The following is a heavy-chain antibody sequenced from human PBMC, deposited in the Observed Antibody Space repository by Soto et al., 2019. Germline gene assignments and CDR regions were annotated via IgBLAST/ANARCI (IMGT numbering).Heavy chain of an antibody. CDR1: GFTFSSYW. CDR3: TRGATQTWLQEY. Sequence: PGGSLRLSCAASGFTFSSYWMSWVRQAPGKGLEWLANIRQDGADKYYVDSVKGRFTISRDNAKNSAYLQMNSLRVEDTAVYYCTRGATQTWLQEYWGRGTLVTVSS. CDR2: IRQDGADK. V-gene: IGHV3-7*01. D-gene: IGHD5-12*01. J-gene: IGHJ4*02.